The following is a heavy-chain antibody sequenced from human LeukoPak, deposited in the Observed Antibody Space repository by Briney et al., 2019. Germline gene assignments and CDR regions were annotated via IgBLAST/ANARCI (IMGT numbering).Heavy chain of an antibody. CDR1: GYTFTSYY. V-gene: IGHV1-46*01. J-gene: IGHJ4*02. D-gene: IGHD7-27*01. CDR3: ARGPPNWGFDF. Sequence: ASVNVSCKASGYTFTSYYMHWVRQAPGQGLEWMGIINPSGGSTSYAQKFQGRVTMTRDTSTSTVYMELTSLRSEDTAIYYCARGPPNWGFDFWGQGALVTVSS. CDR2: INPSGGST.